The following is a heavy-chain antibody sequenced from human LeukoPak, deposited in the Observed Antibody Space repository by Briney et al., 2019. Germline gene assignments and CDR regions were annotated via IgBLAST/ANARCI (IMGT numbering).Heavy chain of an antibody. CDR3: AKEGPPNTARVTNPANYYYSSGMDV. CDR2: ISYDGSNK. V-gene: IGHV3-30*18. J-gene: IGHJ6*02. CDR1: GFTFSSYG. Sequence: PGGSLRLSCAASGFTFSSYGMHWVRQAPGKGLEWVAVISYDGSNKYYADSVKGRFTISRDNSKNTLYLQMNSLRAEDTAVYYCAKEGPPNTARVTNPANYYYSSGMDVGGQGTTVTAPS. D-gene: IGHD5-18*01.